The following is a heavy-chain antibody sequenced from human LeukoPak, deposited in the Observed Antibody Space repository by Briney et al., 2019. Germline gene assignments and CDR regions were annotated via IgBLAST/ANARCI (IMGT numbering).Heavy chain of an antibody. CDR2: INPNSGGT. CDR3: ARDLYSSAWYDYYYYYYYMDV. D-gene: IGHD6-19*01. Sequence: ASVKVSCKASGYTFTGYYMHWVRQAPGQGLEWMGWINPNSGGTNYAQKFQGRVTMTRDTSISTAYMELSRLRSDDTAVYYCARDLYSSAWYDYYYYYYYMDVWGKGTTVTVSS. CDR1: GYTFTGYY. V-gene: IGHV1-2*02. J-gene: IGHJ6*03.